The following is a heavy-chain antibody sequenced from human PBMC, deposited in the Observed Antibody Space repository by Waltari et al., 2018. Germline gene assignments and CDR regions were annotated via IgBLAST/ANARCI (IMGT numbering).Heavy chain of an antibody. D-gene: IGHD3-3*02. CDR2: ISSDSNVI. CDR3: ARELDHIKDDY. J-gene: IGHJ4*02. V-gene: IGHV3-48*04. CDR1: GFTFNNYH. Sequence: EVQLVESGGGLVQPGGSLRLSCAVSGFTFNNYHMNWVRLAPGRGLVWLSYISSDSNVIYYSDSVRGRFTVSRDNAKSSLFLQMNSLRAEDTAVYYCARELDHIKDDYWGQGTLVTVSS.